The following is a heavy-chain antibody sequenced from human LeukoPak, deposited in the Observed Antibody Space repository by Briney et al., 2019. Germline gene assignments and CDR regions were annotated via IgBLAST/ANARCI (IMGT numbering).Heavy chain of an antibody. Sequence: SETLSLTCTVSGGSISSSSYYWGWIRQPPGKGLEWIGSIYYSGSTYYNPSLKSRVTISVDTSKNQFSLKLSSVTAADTAVYYCAICGDWIRGFDYWGQGTLVTVSS. CDR3: AICGDWIRGFDY. D-gene: IGHD2-21*02. J-gene: IGHJ4*02. V-gene: IGHV4-39*01. CDR1: GGSISSSSYY. CDR2: IYYSGST.